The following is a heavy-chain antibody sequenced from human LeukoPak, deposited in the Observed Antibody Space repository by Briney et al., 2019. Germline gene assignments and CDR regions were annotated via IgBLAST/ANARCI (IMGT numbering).Heavy chain of an antibody. CDR3: ARQSSFWYFDL. J-gene: IGHJ2*01. V-gene: IGHV4-4*09. CDR2: IYTSGST. Sequence: SETLSLTCTVSGGSISTYYWGWIRQPPGKGLEWIGYIYTSGSTKYNPSLKSRVNISIDTSKNQFSLKLRSVTAADTAVYYCARQSSFWYFDLWGRGTLVTVSS. CDR1: GGSISTYY. D-gene: IGHD3-16*02.